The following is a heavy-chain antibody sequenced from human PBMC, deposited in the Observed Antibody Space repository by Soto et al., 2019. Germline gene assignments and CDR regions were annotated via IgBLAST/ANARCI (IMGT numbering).Heavy chain of an antibody. V-gene: IGHV1-2*04. CDR1: GYTFTGYY. CDR2: INPNSGGT. D-gene: IGHD4-17*01. CDR3: ARDSTDYGDYDAADYGMDV. J-gene: IGHJ6*02. Sequence: ASVKVSCKASGYTFTGYYMHWVRQAPGQGLERMGWINPNSGGTNYAQKFQGWVTMTRDTSISTAYMELSRLRSDDTAVYYCARDSTDYGDYDAADYGMDVWGQGTTVTVS.